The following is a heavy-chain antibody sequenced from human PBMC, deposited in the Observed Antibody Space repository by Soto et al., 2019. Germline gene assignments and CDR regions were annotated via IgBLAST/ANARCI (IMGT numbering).Heavy chain of an antibody. J-gene: IGHJ6*02. V-gene: IGHV1-69*12. Sequence: QVQLVQSGAEVQKPGSSVKVSCKASGGTFSSYAISWVRQAPGQGLEWMGGIIPIFGTASYAQKFQGRVTITADESTSTAYMELSSLRSEDTAVYYCARYQDVSNYHGMDVWGQGTTVTVSS. CDR2: IIPIFGTA. CDR1: GGTFSSYA. CDR3: ARYQDVSNYHGMDV. D-gene: IGHD3-22*01.